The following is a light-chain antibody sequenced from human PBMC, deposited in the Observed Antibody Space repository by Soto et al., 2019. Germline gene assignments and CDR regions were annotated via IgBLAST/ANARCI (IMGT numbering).Light chain of an antibody. CDR3: SPYSSTGTLRV. V-gene: IGLV2-14*01. CDR2: DVS. Sequence: QSALTQPASVSGSPGQSITISCTGTSSDVGGYNYVSWYQQHPGKAPKLMIYDVSNRPSGVSNRFSGSKSGTTASLTISGLQAEDEADYYCSPYSSTGTLRVFGGGTKLTVL. CDR1: SSDVGGYNY. J-gene: IGLJ2*01.